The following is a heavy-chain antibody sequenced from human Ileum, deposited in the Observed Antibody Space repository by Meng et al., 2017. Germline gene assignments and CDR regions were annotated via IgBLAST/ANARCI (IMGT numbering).Heavy chain of an antibody. D-gene: IGHD3-22*01. Sequence: QGGAGHLKPCGTRSIPWAVYGGSFSGYYWSWIRQPPGKGLEWIGEINHSGSTNYNPSLKSRVTISVDTSKNQFSLKLSSVTAADTAVYYCSRTSYYDNSGYYPGWGQGTLVTVSS. CDR2: INHSGST. J-gene: IGHJ4*02. CDR1: GGSFSGYY. CDR3: SRTSYYDNSGYYPG. V-gene: IGHV4-34*01.